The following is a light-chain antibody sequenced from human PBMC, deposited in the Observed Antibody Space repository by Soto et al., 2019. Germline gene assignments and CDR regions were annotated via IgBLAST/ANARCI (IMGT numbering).Light chain of an antibody. CDR3: QQYNNWPPLS. CDR1: QSGSST. J-gene: IGKJ4*01. CDR2: GAS. Sequence: EIVMTQSPATLSVSPGERATLSCRASQSGSSTLAWYQQKPGQAPRLLIYGASTRATGIPPRCSGSGTGTEFTPSISSLQSQYFPLYCCQQYNNWPPLSFGGGTKEEIK. V-gene: IGKV3-15*01.